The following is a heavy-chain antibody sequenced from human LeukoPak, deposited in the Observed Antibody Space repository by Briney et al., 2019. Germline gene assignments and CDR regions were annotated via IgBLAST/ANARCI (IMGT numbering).Heavy chain of an antibody. CDR3: AGPRRRGSYPTYFDY. Sequence: SETLSLTCTVSDGSISSSSYYWGWIRQPPGKGLEWIGSIYYSGSTYYNPSLKSRVTISVDTSKNQFSLKLSSVTAADTAVYYCAGPRRRGSYPTYFDYWGQGTLVTVSS. CDR2: IYYSGST. D-gene: IGHD1-26*01. CDR1: DGSISSSSYY. V-gene: IGHV4-39*07. J-gene: IGHJ4*02.